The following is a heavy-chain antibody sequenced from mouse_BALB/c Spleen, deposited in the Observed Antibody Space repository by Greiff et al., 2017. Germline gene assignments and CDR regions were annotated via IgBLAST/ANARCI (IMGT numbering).Heavy chain of an antibody. D-gene: IGHD2-2*01. V-gene: IGHV5-4*02. CDR2: ISDGGSYT. CDR3: AREGGLRRDYAMDY. CDR1: GLTFSDYY. J-gene: IGHJ4*01. Sequence: EVKLVESGGGLVKPGGSLKLSCAASGLTFSDYYMYWVRQTPEKRLEWVATISDGGSYTYYPDSVKGRFTISRDNAKNNLYLQMSSLKSEDTAMYYCAREGGLRRDYAMDYWGQGTSVTVSS.